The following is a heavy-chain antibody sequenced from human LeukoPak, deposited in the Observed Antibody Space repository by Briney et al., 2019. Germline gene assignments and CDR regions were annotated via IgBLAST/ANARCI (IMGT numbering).Heavy chain of an antibody. J-gene: IGHJ4*02. CDR3: ARDLLWRPLAAAGTVGFDY. V-gene: IGHV3-7*01. CDR1: GFTFGFTFRSFW. CDR2: IKPDGSET. Sequence: GGSLRLSCTASGFTFGFTFRSFWMSWVRQAPGKGLEWVANIKPDGSETYYVDSVKGRFTISRDNAKNSLYLQMNSLRAEDTAVYYCARDLLWRPLAAAGTVGFDYWGQGTLVTVSS. D-gene: IGHD6-13*01.